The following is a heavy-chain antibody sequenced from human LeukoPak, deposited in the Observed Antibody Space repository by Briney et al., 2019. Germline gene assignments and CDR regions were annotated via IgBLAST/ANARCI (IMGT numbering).Heavy chain of an antibody. D-gene: IGHD3-22*01. CDR2: ISYDGSNK. Sequence: GGSLRLSCAASGFTFTDHYMSWVRQAPGKGLEWVAVISYDGSNKYYADSVKGRFTISRDNSKNTLYLQMNSLRAEDTAVYYCAKGVTYYYDSSGYPHFDYWGQGTLVTVSS. CDR3: AKGVTYYYDSSGYPHFDY. CDR1: GFTFTDHY. V-gene: IGHV3-30*18. J-gene: IGHJ4*02.